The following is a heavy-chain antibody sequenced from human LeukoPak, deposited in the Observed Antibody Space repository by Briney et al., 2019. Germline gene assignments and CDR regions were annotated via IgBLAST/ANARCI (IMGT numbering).Heavy chain of an antibody. V-gene: IGHV1-8*01. CDR3: ARGLRDRGPRRYYYYYMDV. CDR2: MNPNSGNT. CDR1: GYTFTSYD. Sequence: ASVKVSCKASGYTFTSYDINWVRQATGQGLEWMGWMNPNSGNTGYAQKFQGRVTMTRNTSISTAYMELSSPRSEDTAVYYCARGLRDRGPRRYYYYYMDVWGKGTTVTVSS. D-gene: IGHD1-14*01. J-gene: IGHJ6*03.